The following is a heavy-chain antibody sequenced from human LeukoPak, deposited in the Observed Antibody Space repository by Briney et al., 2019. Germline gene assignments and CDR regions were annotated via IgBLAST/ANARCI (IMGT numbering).Heavy chain of an antibody. Sequence: SETLSLTCTVSFGSIGSYYWSWIRQPPGKGLEWIGHVYYTGVADYNPSLKSRVTMSVDTSKNQFSLKLSSVTAADTAVYYCARDSGTTGEVKFDPWGQGTLVTVSS. CDR3: ARDSGTTGEVKFDP. CDR2: VYYTGVA. J-gene: IGHJ5*02. CDR1: FGSIGSYY. D-gene: IGHD3-10*01. V-gene: IGHV4-59*12.